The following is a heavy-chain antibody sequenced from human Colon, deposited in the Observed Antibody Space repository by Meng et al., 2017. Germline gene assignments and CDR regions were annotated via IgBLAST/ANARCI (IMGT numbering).Heavy chain of an antibody. J-gene: IGHJ4*02. CDR1: GGSVSSGTYY. CDR2: IYYSGTT. Sequence: HVQRQEVGPGLVRPSVTLSLTCTVSGGSVSSGTYYWSWIRQPPGKGLEWIGCIYYSGTTNYNPSLKSRVTISVDTSKNQFSLRLTSVTAADTAVYYCARHGGYYQDFWGQGTLVTVSS. D-gene: IGHD4-23*01. CDR3: ARHGGYYQDF. V-gene: IGHV4-61*01.